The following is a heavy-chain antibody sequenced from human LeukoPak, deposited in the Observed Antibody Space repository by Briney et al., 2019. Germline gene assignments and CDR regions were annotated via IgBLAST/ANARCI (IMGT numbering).Heavy chain of an antibody. CDR2: IYSGGST. V-gene: IGHV3-53*01. J-gene: IGHJ4*02. Sequence: PGGSLRLSCAASGFTVSSNYMSWVRQAPGKGLEWVSVIYSGGSTYYADSVKGRFTISRDNSKDTLYLQMNSLRAEDTAVYYCARGYNSSWYRSNQYYFDYWGQGTLVTVSS. CDR1: GFTVSSNY. CDR3: ARGYNSSWYRSNQYYFDY. D-gene: IGHD6-13*01.